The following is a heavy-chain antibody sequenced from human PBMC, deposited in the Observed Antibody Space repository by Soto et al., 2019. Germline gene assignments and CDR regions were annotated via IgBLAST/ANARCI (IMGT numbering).Heavy chain of an antibody. Sequence: GRSLRLSCAASGFTLSSYAVNWVLQAPGKGLEWVSAISGSGGSTYYADSVKGRFTISRDNSKNTLYLQMNSLRAEDTAVYYCAKGQTGTPYYYGMDVWGQGTTVTVSS. J-gene: IGHJ6*02. CDR1: GFTLSSYA. V-gene: IGHV3-23*01. D-gene: IGHD1-7*01. CDR3: AKGQTGTPYYYGMDV. CDR2: ISGSGGST.